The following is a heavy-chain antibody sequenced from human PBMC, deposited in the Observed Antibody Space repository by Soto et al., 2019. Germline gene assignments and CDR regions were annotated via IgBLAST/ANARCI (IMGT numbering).Heavy chain of an antibody. Sequence: GGSLRLSCAASGFTYSNSAMSWARQAPGEGLEWVSSISGSGDKTYYADSVKGRFTISRDNTNSRLFLQMNSLRAEDTAVYYCAKSVSGRRTYYFDYWGQGTLVTVSS. J-gene: IGHJ4*02. CDR1: GFTYSNSA. CDR3: AKSVSGRRTYYFDY. V-gene: IGHV3-23*01. CDR2: ISGSGDKT.